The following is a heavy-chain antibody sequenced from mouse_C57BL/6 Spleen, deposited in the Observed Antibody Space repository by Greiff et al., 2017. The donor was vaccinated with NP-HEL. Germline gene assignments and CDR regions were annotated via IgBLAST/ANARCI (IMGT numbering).Heavy chain of an antibody. CDR2: IDPEDGET. CDR1: GFNIKDYY. J-gene: IGHJ2*01. CDR3: ARGGNYFDD. V-gene: IGHV14-2*01. Sequence: EVKLMESGAELVKPGASVKLSCTASGFNIKDYYMHWVKQRTEQGLEWIGRIDPEDGETKYDPKFQGKATITADTSSSTAYMQLSSLTSEDSAVYYGARGGNYFDDWGQGTTLTVSS.